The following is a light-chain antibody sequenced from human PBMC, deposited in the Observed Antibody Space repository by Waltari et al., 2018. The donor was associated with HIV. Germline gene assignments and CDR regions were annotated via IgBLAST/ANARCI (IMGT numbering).Light chain of an antibody. V-gene: IGKV1-5*03. Sequence: DIQMTQSPSTLSASVRDSVTITCRASQHISTYLAWYQQKTGKAPKFLIYKASSLGNGVPSRFSGSGSGTKFTLTISSLQPDDFATYYCQQYNDYFPTFGQGTRVEIK. J-gene: IGKJ1*01. CDR3: QQYNDYFPT. CDR1: QHISTY. CDR2: KAS.